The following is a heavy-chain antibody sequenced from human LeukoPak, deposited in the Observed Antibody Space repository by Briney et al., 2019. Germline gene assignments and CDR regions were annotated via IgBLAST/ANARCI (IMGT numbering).Heavy chain of an antibody. D-gene: IGHD6-6*01. J-gene: IGHJ4*02. CDR1: GGSISSYY. CDR2: IYYSGST. Sequence: PSETLSLTCTVSGGSISSYYWSWIRQPPGKGLEWIGYIYYSGSTNYNPSLKSRVTISVDTSKNQFSLKLSSVTAADTAVYYCARAVEYSSSSAVDYWGQGTLVTVSS. V-gene: IGHV4-59*01. CDR3: ARAVEYSSSSAVDY.